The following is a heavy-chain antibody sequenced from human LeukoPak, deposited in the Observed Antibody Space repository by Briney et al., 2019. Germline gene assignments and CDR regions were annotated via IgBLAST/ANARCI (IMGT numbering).Heavy chain of an antibody. Sequence: ASVKVSCKASGYTFTSYHMHWVRQAPGQGLEWMGWIITDTGNPTYAQGFTGRFVFSVDTSVNTAYLQISSLKAEDTAVYYCAREVLRHDYWGQGTLVTVSS. D-gene: IGHD3-10*01. CDR1: GYTFTSYH. CDR2: IITDTGNP. CDR3: AREVLRHDY. J-gene: IGHJ4*02. V-gene: IGHV7-4-1*02.